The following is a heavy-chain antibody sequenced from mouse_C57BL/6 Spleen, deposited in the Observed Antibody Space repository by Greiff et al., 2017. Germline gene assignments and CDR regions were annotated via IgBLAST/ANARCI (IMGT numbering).Heavy chain of an antibody. Sequence: QVQLKESGPGILQSSQTLSLTCSFSGFSLSTSGMGVSWIRQPSGKGLEWLAHIYWDDDKRYNPSLKSRLTLSKDTSRNQVSLKITSVDTADTATYYCARRDDYAYYVDYWGQGTTLTVSS. D-gene: IGHD2-4*01. CDR1: GFSLSTSGMG. J-gene: IGHJ2*01. V-gene: IGHV8-12*01. CDR2: IYWDDDK. CDR3: ARRDDYAYYVDY.